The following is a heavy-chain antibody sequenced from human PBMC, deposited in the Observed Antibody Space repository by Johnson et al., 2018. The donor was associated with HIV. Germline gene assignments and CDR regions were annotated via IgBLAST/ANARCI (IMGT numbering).Heavy chain of an antibody. D-gene: IGHD3-3*01. CDR1: GFTFNSYG. Sequence: QVQLVESGGGVVQPGRSLRLSCGASGFTFNSYGMHWVRQAPGKGLEWVAVIWYDGSNKYYADSVKGRFTISRDNSKNTLYLQMNSLRAEDTAVYYCAKVRGDFWSGYYGGLNDAFDIWGQGTMVTVSS. CDR2: IWYDGSNK. J-gene: IGHJ3*02. V-gene: IGHV3-33*06. CDR3: AKVRGDFWSGYYGGLNDAFDI.